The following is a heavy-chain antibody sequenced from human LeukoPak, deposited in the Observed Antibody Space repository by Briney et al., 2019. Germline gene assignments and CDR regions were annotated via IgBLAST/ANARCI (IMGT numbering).Heavy chain of an antibody. Sequence: SETLSLTCTVSGGSISSGSYYWSWIRQPAGKGLEWIGRIYTSGSTNYNPSLKSRVTISVDTSKNQFSLKLSSVTAADTAVYYCARMGKSSSSLTPDYFDYWGQGTLVTVSS. CDR2: IYTSGST. D-gene: IGHD6-6*01. J-gene: IGHJ4*02. V-gene: IGHV4-61*02. CDR3: ARMGKSSSSLTPDYFDY. CDR1: GGSISSGSYY.